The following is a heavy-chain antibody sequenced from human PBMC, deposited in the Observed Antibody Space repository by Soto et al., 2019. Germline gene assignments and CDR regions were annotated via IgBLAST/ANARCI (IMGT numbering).Heavy chain of an antibody. D-gene: IGHD6-6*01. CDR3: ARGRSIAAREYYYGMDV. V-gene: IGHV1-69*13. CDR1: GGTFSSYA. CDR2: IIPIFGTA. J-gene: IGHJ6*02. Sequence: GASVKVSCKASGGTFSSYAISWVRQAPGQGLEWMGGIIPIFGTANYAQKFQGRVTITADESTSTAYMELSSLRSEDTAVYYCARGRSIAAREYYYGMDVWGQGTTVTVSS.